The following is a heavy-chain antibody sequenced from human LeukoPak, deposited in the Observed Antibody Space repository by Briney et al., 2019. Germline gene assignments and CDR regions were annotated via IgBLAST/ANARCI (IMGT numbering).Heavy chain of an antibody. D-gene: IGHD2-2*02. Sequence: PGESLKISCKGSGYSFTSYWIGWVRQMPGKGLEWMGIIYPGDSDTRYSPSFQGQVTISADKSISTAYLQWSGLKASDTAMYYCASPRYCSSTSCYTFAFDIWGQGTMVTVSS. CDR3: ASPRYCSSTSCYTFAFDI. V-gene: IGHV5-51*01. J-gene: IGHJ3*02. CDR1: GYSFTSYW. CDR2: IYPGDSDT.